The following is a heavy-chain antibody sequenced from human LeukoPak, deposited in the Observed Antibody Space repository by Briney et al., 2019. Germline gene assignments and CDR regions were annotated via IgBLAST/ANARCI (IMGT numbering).Heavy chain of an antibody. D-gene: IGHD4-17*01. CDR2: ISGSGGST. CDR1: EFTFSSYG. CDR3: ARDPNGDYIGTFDM. J-gene: IGHJ3*02. Sequence: GGSLRLSCAASEFTFSSYGMSWVRQAPGKGLEWVSSISGSGGSTQYADSVQGRFAISRDNSKSTLYLQMNSLRVEDTAMYFCARDPNGDYIGTFDMWGRGTMVTVSS. V-gene: IGHV3-23*01.